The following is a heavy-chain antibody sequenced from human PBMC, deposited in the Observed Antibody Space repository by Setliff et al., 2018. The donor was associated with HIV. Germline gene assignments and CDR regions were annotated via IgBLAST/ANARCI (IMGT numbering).Heavy chain of an antibody. V-gene: IGHV1-18*01. CDR2: ISSYNGNT. CDR1: GYTFTSYG. Sequence: ASVKVSCKASGYTFTSYGISWVRQAPGQGLEWMGWISSYNGNTNYAQNFQGRVTMTTDTSTTTAYMELRYLRSDDTAVYYCARDTFFWGGFDPFDVWGQGTMVTVSS. CDR3: ARDTFFWGGFDPFDV. D-gene: IGHD3-3*01. J-gene: IGHJ3*01.